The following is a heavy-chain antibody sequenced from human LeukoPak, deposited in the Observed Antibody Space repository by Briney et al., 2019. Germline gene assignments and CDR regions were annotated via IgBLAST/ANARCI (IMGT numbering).Heavy chain of an antibody. J-gene: IGHJ4*02. V-gene: IGHV1-2*02. CDR1: GYTFTGYY. CDR2: INPNSGDT. D-gene: IGHD1-14*01. CDR3: AKSDTG. Sequence: VASVKVSCKASGYTFTGYYLHWVRQAPGQGLEWMGWINPNSGDTYYAQTFQGRVSMTRDTTISTAYMELTSLRSDDTAVYYCAKSDTGWGQGTLVTVSS.